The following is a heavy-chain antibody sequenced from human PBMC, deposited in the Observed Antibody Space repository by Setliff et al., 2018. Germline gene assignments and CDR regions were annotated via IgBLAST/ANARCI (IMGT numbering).Heavy chain of an antibody. D-gene: IGHD2-15*01. Sequence: GGSLRLSCAASGFTFSDYYMSWIRQAPGKGLEWVSYISSSGSTIYYADSVKGRFTASRDNAKNSLYLQMSSLRAEDTAVYYCARASVRYYDSSGGSCCDYWGQGTLVTVSS. V-gene: IGHV3-11*04. J-gene: IGHJ4*02. CDR2: ISSSGSTI. CDR3: ARASVRYYDSSGGSCCDY. CDR1: GFTFSDYY.